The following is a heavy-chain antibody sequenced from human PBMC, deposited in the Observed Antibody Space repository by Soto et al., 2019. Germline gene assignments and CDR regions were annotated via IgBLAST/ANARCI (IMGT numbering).Heavy chain of an antibody. J-gene: IGHJ6*03. CDR2: IYYSGST. CDR3: ARDSSSYYYYYMDV. V-gene: IGHV4-59*12. Sequence: SETLSLTCTVSGGSISSYYWSWIRQPPGKGLEWIGYIYYSGSTNYNPSLKSRVTISVDTSKNQFSLKLSSVTAADTAVYYCARDSSSYYYYYMDVWGKGTTVTVSS. CDR1: GGSISSYY. D-gene: IGHD6-6*01.